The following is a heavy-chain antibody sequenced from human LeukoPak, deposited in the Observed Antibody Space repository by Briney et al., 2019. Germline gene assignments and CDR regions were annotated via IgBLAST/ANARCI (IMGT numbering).Heavy chain of an antibody. CDR1: GGSISSYY. J-gene: IGHJ4*02. V-gene: IGHV4-59*01. Sequence: SETLSLTCTVSGGSISSYYWSWIRQPPGKGLVWIGYIYYSGSTNYNPSLKSRVTISVDTSKNQFSLKLSSVTAADTAVYYCARDYLSGSPDYWGQGTLVTVSS. CDR2: IYYSGST. CDR3: ARDYLSGSPDY. D-gene: IGHD3-16*01.